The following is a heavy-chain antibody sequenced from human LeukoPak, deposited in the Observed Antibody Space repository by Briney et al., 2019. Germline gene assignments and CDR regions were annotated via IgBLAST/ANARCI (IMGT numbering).Heavy chain of an antibody. J-gene: IGHJ4*02. D-gene: IGHD6-19*01. CDR2: IKEDGSEK. Sequence: PGGSLRLSCAASGFTFSFYWMSWVRQAPGKGLEWVANIKEDGSEKYYVDSVKGRFTVSRDNSKNTLYLQMNSLRAEDTAIYYCAKDQRSIAVAGYFDYWGQGTLVTVSS. V-gene: IGHV3-7*03. CDR1: GFTFSFYW. CDR3: AKDQRSIAVAGYFDY.